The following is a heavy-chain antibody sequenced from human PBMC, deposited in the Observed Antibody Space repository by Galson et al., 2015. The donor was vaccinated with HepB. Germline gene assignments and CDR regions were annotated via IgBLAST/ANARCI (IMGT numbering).Heavy chain of an antibody. D-gene: IGHD3-22*01. CDR3: ATLTMIVVHHAFDI. J-gene: IGHJ3*02. Sequence: SVKVSCKASGGTFSSYAISWVRQAPGQGLEWMGRIIPILGIANYAQKFQGRVTITADKSTSTAYMVLSSLRSEDTAVYYCATLTMIVVHHAFDIWGQGTMVTVSS. CDR2: IIPILGIA. CDR1: GGTFSSYA. V-gene: IGHV1-69*04.